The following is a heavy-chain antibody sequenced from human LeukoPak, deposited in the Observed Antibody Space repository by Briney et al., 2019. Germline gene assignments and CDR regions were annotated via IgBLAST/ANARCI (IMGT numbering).Heavy chain of an antibody. Sequence: SETLSLTCAVYGGSFSGYYWSWIRQPPGKGLEWIGEINHSGSTNYNPSLKSRVTISVDTSKNQFSLKLSSVTAADTAVYYCARGYDHDAFDSWGQGTMVTVSS. CDR1: GGSFSGYY. CDR3: ARGYDHDAFDS. V-gene: IGHV4-34*01. CDR2: INHSGST. D-gene: IGHD3-3*01. J-gene: IGHJ3*02.